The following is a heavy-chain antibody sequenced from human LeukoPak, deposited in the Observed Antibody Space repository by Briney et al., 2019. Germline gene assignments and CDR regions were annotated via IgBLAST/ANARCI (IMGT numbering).Heavy chain of an antibody. V-gene: IGHV3-74*01. J-gene: IGHJ4*02. CDR2: INSDGSST. D-gene: IGHD5-18*01. CDR3: ARGGAAMAYY. CDR1: GFTFSSYW. Sequence: GGSLRLSCSASGFTFSSYWMHWVRQAPGNGLVWVSRINSDGSSTSYADSVKGRFTISRDNAKNTLYLQMNSLRAEDTAVYYCARGGAAMAYYWGQGTLVTVSS.